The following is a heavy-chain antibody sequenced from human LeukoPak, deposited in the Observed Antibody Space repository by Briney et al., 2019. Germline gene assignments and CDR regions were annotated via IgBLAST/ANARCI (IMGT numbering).Heavy chain of an antibody. CDR3: ATSGIAVAGPDA. CDR1: GFTFSSYS. D-gene: IGHD6-19*01. Sequence: GGSLRLSCAASGFTFSSYSMNWVRQAPGKGLEWVSSISSSSSYIHYADSVKGRFTISRDNAKNSLYLQMNSLRAEDTAVYYCATSGIAVAGPDAWGQGTLVTVSS. J-gene: IGHJ5*02. V-gene: IGHV3-21*01. CDR2: ISSSSSYI.